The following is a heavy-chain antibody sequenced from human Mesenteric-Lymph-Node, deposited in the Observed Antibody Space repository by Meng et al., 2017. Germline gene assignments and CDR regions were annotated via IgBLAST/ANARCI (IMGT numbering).Heavy chain of an antibody. V-gene: IGHV3-21*01. J-gene: IGHJ4*02. CDR1: GFTFSSYS. Sequence: EVQLVESGGGLVKPGVSLRLSCAASGFTFSSYSRNWVRQAPGKGLEWVSYISSNSYYISYADSVKGRFTISRDNAKNSVYLQMNSLRAEDTAVYYCAEGSGSYAVAYWGQGTLVTVSS. D-gene: IGHD1-26*01. CDR2: ISSNSYYI. CDR3: AEGSGSYAVAY.